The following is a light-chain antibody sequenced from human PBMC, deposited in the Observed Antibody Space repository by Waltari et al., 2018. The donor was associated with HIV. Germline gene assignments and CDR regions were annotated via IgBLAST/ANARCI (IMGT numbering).Light chain of an antibody. CDR3: GTWDTSLSAGL. J-gene: IGLJ2*01. CDR1: SSILGTHY. Sequence: QSVLTPPHSVSAAPGQRVIISCSESSSILGTHYVSWYQPSPGTAPKLLIYANNHRSSGIPDRCSGSKSGTSATLAITGLQTEDEADYYCGTWDTSLSAGLFGGGTKVTVL. CDR2: ANN. V-gene: IGLV1-51*01.